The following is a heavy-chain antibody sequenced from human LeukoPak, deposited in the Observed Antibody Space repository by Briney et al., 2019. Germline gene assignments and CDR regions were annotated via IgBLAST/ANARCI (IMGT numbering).Heavy chain of an antibody. CDR3: AKDSPVATY. J-gene: IGHJ4*02. Sequence: GASVRLSCAASGFSLSNYGMTWVRQAPGKGLEWVSAISGGATSTYYADSVKGRFTISGDNSKNTLYLEMNSLRADDTAVYYCAKDSPVATYWGQGTLVTVSS. CDR2: ISGGATST. D-gene: IGHD4-23*01. V-gene: IGHV3-23*01. CDR1: GFSLSNYG.